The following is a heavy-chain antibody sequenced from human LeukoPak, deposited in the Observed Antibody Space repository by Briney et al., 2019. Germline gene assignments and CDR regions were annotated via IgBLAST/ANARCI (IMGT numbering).Heavy chain of an antibody. J-gene: IGHJ4*02. D-gene: IGHD6-13*01. Sequence: PGGPLRLSCAASGYTFSDSWMHWVRQAPGQGLVWVSRVNRDGGSTSYADSVKGRFTVSRDTAKNTLSLQMNSLRAEDTAVYYCARYRSISAAGDTYWGQGTLVTVSS. CDR2: VNRDGGST. CDR1: GYTFSDSW. CDR3: ARYRSISAAGDTY. V-gene: IGHV3-74*01.